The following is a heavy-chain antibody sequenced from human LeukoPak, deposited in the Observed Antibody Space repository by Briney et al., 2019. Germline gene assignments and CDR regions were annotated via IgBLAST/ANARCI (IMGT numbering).Heavy chain of an antibody. J-gene: IGHJ4*02. Sequence: GGSLRLSCTAAGFIFGRDWSFVVRQAPGRGLEWVPNITEDGSEKDYVDSVKGRFTISRGGAKNSLHLQMTGLREKNTAVYYCARADESNRCFDYWGQGTLVTVSS. V-gene: IGHV3-7*04. CDR2: ITEDGSEK. CDR3: ARADESNRCFDY. D-gene: IGHD5-24*01. CDR1: GFIFGRDW.